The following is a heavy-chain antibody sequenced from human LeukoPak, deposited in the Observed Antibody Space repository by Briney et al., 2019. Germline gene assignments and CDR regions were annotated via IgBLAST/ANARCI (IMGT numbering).Heavy chain of an antibody. D-gene: IGHD2-15*01. Sequence: GGSLRLSCEASGFTFSSYTMNWVRQAPGKGLEWVSSISSSSSYIYYADSVKGRFTISRDNAKNSLCLQMNSLRAEDTAVYSCTKGGGDSCCEWGQGTLVTVSS. V-gene: IGHV3-21*01. J-gene: IGHJ4*02. CDR1: GFTFSSYT. CDR2: ISSSSSYI. CDR3: TKGGGDSCCE.